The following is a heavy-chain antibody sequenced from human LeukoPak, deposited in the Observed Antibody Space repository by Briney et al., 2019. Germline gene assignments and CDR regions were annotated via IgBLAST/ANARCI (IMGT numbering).Heavy chain of an antibody. Sequence: GASVKVSCKASGYTFTGCYMHWVRQAPGQGLEWMGWINPNSGGTNYAQKFQGRVTMTRDTSISTAYMELSSLRSDDTAVYYCARDMCSGGSCYFDYWGQGTLVTVSS. CDR2: INPNSGGT. CDR3: ARDMCSGGSCYFDY. J-gene: IGHJ4*02. CDR1: GYTFTGCY. V-gene: IGHV1-2*02. D-gene: IGHD2-15*01.